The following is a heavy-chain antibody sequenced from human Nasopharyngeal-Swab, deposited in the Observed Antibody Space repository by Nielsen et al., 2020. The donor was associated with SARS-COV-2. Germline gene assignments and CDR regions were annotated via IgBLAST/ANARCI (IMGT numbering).Heavy chain of an antibody. Sequence: GGSLRLSCAASGFTFSSYGMHWVRQAPGKGLEWVAVIWYDGSNKYYADSVKGRFTISRDNSKNTLYLQMNSLRAEDTAVYYCARDTPSGWWGGVSDAFDIWGQGRMVTVSS. CDR1: GFTFSSYG. CDR3: ARDTPSGWWGGVSDAFDI. CDR2: IWYDGSNK. J-gene: IGHJ3*02. V-gene: IGHV3-33*01. D-gene: IGHD6-19*01.